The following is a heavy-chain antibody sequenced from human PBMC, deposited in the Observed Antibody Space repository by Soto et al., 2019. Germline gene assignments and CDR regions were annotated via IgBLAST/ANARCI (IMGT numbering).Heavy chain of an antibody. CDR1: GGSISSGGYY. D-gene: IGHD3-16*01. CDR3: ARGPRGRRDGLSV. J-gene: IGHJ4*02. V-gene: IGHV4-31*03. Sequence: QVQLQESGPGLVKPSQTLSLTCTVSGGSISSGGYYWSWIRQHPGKGLEGIGYIYYSGSTYYNPSLKRRVTISVDTAKNQFALKLSSVTAADTAVYYWARGPRGRRDGLSVWGQGTLVTGSS. CDR2: IYYSGST.